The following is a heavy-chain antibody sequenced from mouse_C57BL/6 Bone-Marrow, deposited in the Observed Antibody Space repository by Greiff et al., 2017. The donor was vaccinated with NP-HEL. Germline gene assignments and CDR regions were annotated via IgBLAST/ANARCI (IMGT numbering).Heavy chain of an antibody. V-gene: IGHV5-12*01. CDR1: GFTFSDYY. J-gene: IGHJ4*01. CDR3: AKRDWVYAMDY. D-gene: IGHD4-1*01. CDR2: ISNGGGST. Sequence: LQQSGGGLVQPGGSLKLSCAASGFTFSDYYMYWVRQTPEKRLEWVAYISNGGGSTYYPDTVKGRFTISRDNAKNTLYLQMSRLKSEDTAMYYCAKRDWVYAMDYWGQGTSVTVSS.